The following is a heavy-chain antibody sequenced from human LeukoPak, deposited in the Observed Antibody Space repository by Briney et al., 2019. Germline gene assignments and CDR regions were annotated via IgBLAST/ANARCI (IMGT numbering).Heavy chain of an antibody. CDR2: IKQDGSEK. CDR1: GFTFSSYW. CDR3: ARDCSTSSGSPIDY. Sequence: GGSLRLSCAASGFTFSSYWMSWVRQAPGKGLEWVANIKQDGSEKYYVDSVKGRFTISRDNAKNSLYLQMNSLRAEDTAVYYCARDCSTSSGSPIDYWGQGTLVTDSS. V-gene: IGHV3-7*01. D-gene: IGHD6-19*01. J-gene: IGHJ4*02.